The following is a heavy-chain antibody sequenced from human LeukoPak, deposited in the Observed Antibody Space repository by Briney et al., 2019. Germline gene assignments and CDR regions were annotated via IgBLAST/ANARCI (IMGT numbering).Heavy chain of an antibody. D-gene: IGHD4-17*01. J-gene: IGHJ3*02. CDR3: ARGGDYEAFDI. CDR2: INHSGST. Sequence: PSETLSLTCAVYGGSFSGYYWSWIRQPPGKGLEWIGEINHSGSTNYNPSLKSRVTMSVDTSKNQFSLKLSSVTAADTAVYYCARGGDYEAFDIWGQGTMVTVSS. V-gene: IGHV4-34*01. CDR1: GGSFSGYY.